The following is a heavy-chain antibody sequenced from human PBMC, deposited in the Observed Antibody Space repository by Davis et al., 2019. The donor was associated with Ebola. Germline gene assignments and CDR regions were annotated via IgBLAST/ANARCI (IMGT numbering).Heavy chain of an antibody. V-gene: IGHV4-59*01. CDR2: MLYSGTT. CDR3: ARLDRSSFLDS. D-gene: IGHD3-22*01. Sequence: MPGGSLRLSCSVSGASISGDYWSWIRQSPGKGLEWIGYMLYSGTTNYNPSLKSRVTISIDTSKNQFSLKVRSVTAADTAVYYCARLDRSSFLDSWGRGTLVTVSS. CDR1: GASISGDY. J-gene: IGHJ5*01.